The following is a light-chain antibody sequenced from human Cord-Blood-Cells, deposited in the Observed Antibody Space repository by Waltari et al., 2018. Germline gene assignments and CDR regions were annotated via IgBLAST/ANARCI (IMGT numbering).Light chain of an antibody. CDR3: QQYNNWPPIT. J-gene: IGKJ5*01. Sequence: EIVMTQPPATLSVSPGERATLSCRASQRVSSNLAWYHQKPGQAPRLRMYGASTRATGIPARFSGSGSWTEFTLTISSLQSEDFAVYYCQQYNNWPPITFGQGTRLEIK. CDR2: GAS. CDR1: QRVSSN. V-gene: IGKV3-15*01.